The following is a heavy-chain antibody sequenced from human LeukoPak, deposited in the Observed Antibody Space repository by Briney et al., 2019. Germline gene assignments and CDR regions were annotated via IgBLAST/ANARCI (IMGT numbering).Heavy chain of an antibody. CDR1: GFTFSNYG. D-gene: IGHD6-13*01. V-gene: IGHV3-33*08. CDR3: ARDLSSSWSPGV. Sequence: GGSLRLSCAASGFTFSNYGFRWVRQAPGKGLEWTAAIWYDGSNQYYPDSVKGRFTISRDNSKNTIYLQMNSLRIEDTAMYYCARDLSSSWSPGVWGQGTMVSVSS. CDR2: IWYDGSNQ. J-gene: IGHJ3*01.